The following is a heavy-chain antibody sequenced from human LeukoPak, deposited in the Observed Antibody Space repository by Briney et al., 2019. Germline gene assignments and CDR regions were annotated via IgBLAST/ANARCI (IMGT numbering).Heavy chain of an antibody. CDR2: IKQDGNEK. CDR1: GFTFSSYW. J-gene: IGHJ4*02. V-gene: IGHV3-7*01. Sequence: GGSLRLSCAASGFTFSSYWMSWVRQAPGKGLEWVANIKQDGNEKYYVDSVKGRFTISRDDAKNSLYLQMNSLRAEGTAVYYCARPQGGYSYGLNYWGQGTLVTVSS. CDR3: ARPQGGYSYGLNY. D-gene: IGHD5-18*01.